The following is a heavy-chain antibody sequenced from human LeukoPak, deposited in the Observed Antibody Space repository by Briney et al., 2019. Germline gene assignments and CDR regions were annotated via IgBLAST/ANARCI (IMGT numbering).Heavy chain of an antibody. Sequence: GGSLRLSCAASGFTFSSYEMNWVRQAPGKGLEWVSAISGSGGSTYYADSVKGRLTISRDNSKNTLYLQMNSLRAEDTAVYYCAKTMGAPYYFDYWGQGTLVTVSS. CDR3: AKTMGAPYYFDY. J-gene: IGHJ4*02. D-gene: IGHD1-26*01. V-gene: IGHV3-23*01. CDR1: GFTFSSYE. CDR2: ISGSGGST.